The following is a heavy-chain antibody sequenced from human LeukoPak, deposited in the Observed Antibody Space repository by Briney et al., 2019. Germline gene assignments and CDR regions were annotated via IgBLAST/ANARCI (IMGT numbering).Heavy chain of an antibody. D-gene: IGHD3-10*01. Sequence: SETLSLTCTVSGGSISSYYWSWIRQPPGKGLEWIGYIYTSGSTNYNPSLKSRVTISVGTSKNQFSLKLSSVTAADTAVYYCARGRGYYGSGSYFVLGRAPLDYYYYYMDVWGKGTTVTISS. CDR2: IYTSGST. J-gene: IGHJ6*03. CDR3: ARGRGYYGSGSYFVLGRAPLDYYYYYMDV. V-gene: IGHV4-4*08. CDR1: GGSISSYY.